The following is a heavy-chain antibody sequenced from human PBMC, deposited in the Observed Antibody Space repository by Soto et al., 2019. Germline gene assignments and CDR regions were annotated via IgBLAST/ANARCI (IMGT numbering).Heavy chain of an antibody. CDR1: GFTFSSYG. D-gene: IGHD3-22*01. CDR3: AKDAPPDSFTWALDP. Sequence: QVQLVESGGGVVQPGRSLRLSCAASGFTFSSYGTHWVRQAPGKGLEWVAVISYDGSNKYYADSVKGRFTISRDNSKNTLYLQMKSLRAEDTSVYYCAKDAPPDSFTWALDPWGQGTLVTVSS. V-gene: IGHV3-30*18. J-gene: IGHJ5*02. CDR2: ISYDGSNK.